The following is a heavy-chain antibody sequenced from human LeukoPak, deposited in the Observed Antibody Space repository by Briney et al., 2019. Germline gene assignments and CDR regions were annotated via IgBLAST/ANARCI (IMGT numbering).Heavy chain of an antibody. V-gene: IGHV1-69*05. CDR2: IIPIFGTA. CDR1: GGTFSSYA. Sequence: GSSVKVSCKASGGTFSSYAISWVRQAPGQGLEWMGGIIPIFGTANYAQKFQGRVTITTDESTSTAYMELSSLRSEDTAVYYCARAIFGVVTPPYYYYMDVWGKGTTVTVSS. J-gene: IGHJ6*03. D-gene: IGHD3-3*01. CDR3: ARAIFGVVTPPYYYYMDV.